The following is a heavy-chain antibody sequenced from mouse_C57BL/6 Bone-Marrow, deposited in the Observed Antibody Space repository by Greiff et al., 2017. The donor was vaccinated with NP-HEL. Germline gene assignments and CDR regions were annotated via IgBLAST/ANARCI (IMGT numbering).Heavy chain of an antibody. CDR3: AIGGLRLRGAY. CDR2: IDPSDSYT. D-gene: IGHD3-2*02. V-gene: IGHV1-69*01. J-gene: IGHJ3*01. Sequence: QVQLQQSGAELVMPGASVKLSCKASGYTFTSYWMHWVKQRPGQGLEWIGEIDPSDSYTNYNQKFKGKSTLTVDKSSSTAYMQLSSLTSEDAAVYYCAIGGLRLRGAYWGQGTLVTVSA. CDR1: GYTFTSYW.